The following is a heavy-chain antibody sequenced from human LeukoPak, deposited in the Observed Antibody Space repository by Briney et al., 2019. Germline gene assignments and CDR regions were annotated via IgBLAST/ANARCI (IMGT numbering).Heavy chain of an antibody. CDR1: GGSISSGGYY. D-gene: IGHD2-2*01. J-gene: IGHJ6*03. CDR3: ARDREFKSKVVPAATRMGKVERYYYYYYMDV. CDR2: IYHSGST. Sequence: SETLSLTCTVSGGSISSGGYYWSWIRQPPGKGLEWIGYIYHSGSTYYNPSLKSRVTISVDTSKNQFSLKLSSVTAADTAVYYCARDREFKSKVVPAATRMGKVERYYYYYYMDVWGKGTTVTVSS. V-gene: IGHV4-30-2*01.